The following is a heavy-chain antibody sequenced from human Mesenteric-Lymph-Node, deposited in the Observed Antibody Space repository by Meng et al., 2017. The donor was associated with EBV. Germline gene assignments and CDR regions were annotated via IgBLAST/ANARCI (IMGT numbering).Heavy chain of an antibody. CDR1: GSTFTNYA. V-gene: IGHV7-4-1*02. Sequence: QVLLVNAGSVGRVSGASVKVSCNAFGSTFTNYAMNWVRQAPGQGLEWMGWIHTDTGIPTYAQGFTGRFVFSLDASVSTAYLQISSLKAEDTAVYYCARDSGTYYYYFDYWGQGTLVTVSS. D-gene: IGHD1-26*01. CDR3: ARDSGTYYYYFDY. J-gene: IGHJ4*02. CDR2: IHTDTGIP.